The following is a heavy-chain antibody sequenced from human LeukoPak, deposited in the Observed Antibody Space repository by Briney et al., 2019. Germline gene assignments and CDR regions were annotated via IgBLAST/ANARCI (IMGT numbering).Heavy chain of an antibody. J-gene: IGHJ3*02. CDR2: TYYRSKWYN. CDR3: ASSGGIAARLGDAFDI. Sequence: SQTLSLTCAISGDSVSSNSAAWNRIRQSPSRGLEWLGRTYYRSKWYNDYAVSVKSRITINPDTSKNQFSLQLNSVTPEDTAVYYCASSGGIAARLGDAFDIWGQGTMVTVSS. CDR1: GDSVSSNSAA. D-gene: IGHD6-6*01. V-gene: IGHV6-1*01.